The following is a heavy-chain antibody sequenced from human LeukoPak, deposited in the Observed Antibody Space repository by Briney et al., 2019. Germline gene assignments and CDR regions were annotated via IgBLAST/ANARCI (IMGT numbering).Heavy chain of an antibody. Sequence: SETLSLTCTVSGGSISSYYWSWIRQPPGKGLEWVGYISYSGSTNYNPSLKSRVTISVDTSKNQFSLKLSSVTAADTAVYYCARYVWGSYPTFEDYWGQGTLVTVSS. CDR2: ISYSGST. V-gene: IGHV4-59*01. D-gene: IGHD3-16*02. CDR1: GGSISSYY. J-gene: IGHJ4*02. CDR3: ARYVWGSYPTFEDY.